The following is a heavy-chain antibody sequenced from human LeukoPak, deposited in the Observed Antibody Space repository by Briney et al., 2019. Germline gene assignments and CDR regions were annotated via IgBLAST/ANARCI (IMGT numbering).Heavy chain of an antibody. CDR2: IKQDGSEK. D-gene: IGHD6-19*01. V-gene: IGHV3-7*01. CDR1: RFMFSTYS. J-gene: IGHJ4*02. CDR3: ARDPGPVYSSGWYYFDY. Sequence: GGSLRLSCAASRFMFSTYSMNWVRQAPGKGLEWVANIKQDGSEKYYVDSVKGRFTISRDNAKNSLYLQMNSLRAEDTAVYYCARDPGPVYSSGWYYFDYWGQGTLVTVSS.